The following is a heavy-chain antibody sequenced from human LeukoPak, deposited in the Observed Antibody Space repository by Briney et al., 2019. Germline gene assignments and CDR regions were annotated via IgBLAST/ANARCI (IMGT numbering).Heavy chain of an antibody. D-gene: IGHD1-7*01. J-gene: IGHJ4*02. CDR1: GGSISSYY. Sequence: SETLALTCTVSGGSISSYYWIWIRQPPGKGLEWIGYIYYSGSTNYNPSLKSRFTLSVDTSKNQFFLKMNSVTAADTAVYYCAREGNWNYGYYWGQGTLVTVSS. CDR2: IYYSGST. CDR3: AREGNWNYGYY. V-gene: IGHV4-59*01.